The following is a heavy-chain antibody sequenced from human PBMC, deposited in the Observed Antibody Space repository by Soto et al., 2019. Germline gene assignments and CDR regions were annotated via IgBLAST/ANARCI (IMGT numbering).Heavy chain of an antibody. CDR2: ISYDGSNK. J-gene: IGHJ4*02. CDR3: ANSCTNWQFD. CDR1: GFTFSSYG. V-gene: IGHV3-30*18. D-gene: IGHD2-2*01. Sequence: QVQLVESGGGVVQPGRSLRLSCAASGFTFSSYGMHWVRQAPGKGLEWVAVISYDGSNKYYADSVKGRFTISRDNSKNTLYLQMTSLRAEYTTVYYCANSCTNWQFDWGQGTLDTV.